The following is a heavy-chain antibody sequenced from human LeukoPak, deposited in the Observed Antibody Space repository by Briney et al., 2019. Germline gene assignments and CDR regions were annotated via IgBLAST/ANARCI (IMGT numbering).Heavy chain of an antibody. Sequence: SETLSLTCTVSGGSISSSSYYWGWIRQPPGKGLEWIGSIYYSGSTYYNPSLKSRVTISVDTSKNQFSLKLSSVTAADTAVYYCARSNIVATILFDYWGQGTLVTVSS. CDR3: ARSNIVATILFDY. CDR2: IYYSGST. J-gene: IGHJ4*02. D-gene: IGHD5-12*01. V-gene: IGHV4-39*07. CDR1: GGSISSSSYY.